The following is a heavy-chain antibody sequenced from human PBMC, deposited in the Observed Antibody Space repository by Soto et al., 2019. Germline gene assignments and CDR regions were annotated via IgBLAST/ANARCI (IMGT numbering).Heavy chain of an antibody. J-gene: IGHJ4*02. CDR2: VWFDGNNK. Sequence: QVQVVESGGGVVQPGRSLRLSCAASGFTFRNYGMHWVRQPPGKGLEWVAVVWFDGNNKYYVDSVKGRFTISRDNSKNTVYLQMNSLSAEDTAVYYCASESSVTALVYWGQGTLVTVSS. CDR1: GFTFRNYG. V-gene: IGHV3-33*01. CDR3: ASESSVTALVY. D-gene: IGHD2-2*01.